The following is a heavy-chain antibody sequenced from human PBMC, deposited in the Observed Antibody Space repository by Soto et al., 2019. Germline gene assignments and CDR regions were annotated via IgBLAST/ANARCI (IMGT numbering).Heavy chain of an antibody. CDR2: INAGNGNT. CDR1: GCTFTSYA. Sequence: ASVKVSCKASGCTFTSYAMHWVRQAPGQRLEWMGWINAGNGNTKYSQKFQGRVTITRDTSASTAYMELSSLRSEDTAVYYCARGSGVVVVVDDTLGYWGEGTLVTVSS. V-gene: IGHV1-3*01. J-gene: IGHJ4*02. D-gene: IGHD2-15*01. CDR3: ARGSGVVVVVDDTLGY.